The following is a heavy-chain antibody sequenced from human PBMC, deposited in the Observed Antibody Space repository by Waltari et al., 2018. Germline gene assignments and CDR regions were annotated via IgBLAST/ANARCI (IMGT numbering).Heavy chain of an antibody. CDR1: GGSFSGYY. CDR2: ITQSGST. J-gene: IGHJ5*02. V-gene: IGHV4-34*01. CDR3: ARGYRWFDP. Sequence: QVQLQQWGAGLLKPSETLSLTCAVHGGSFSGYYWSWIRQSPGKGLEWIGEITQSGSTSYNPSLKIQVTISVDTSKNQFSLGLSAVTAADTAVYYCARGYRWFDPWGQGTLVTVSS.